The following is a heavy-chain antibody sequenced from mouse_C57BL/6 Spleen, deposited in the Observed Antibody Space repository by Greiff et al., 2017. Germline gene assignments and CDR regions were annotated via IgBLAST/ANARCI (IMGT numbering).Heavy chain of an antibody. J-gene: IGHJ2*01. Sequence: EVKLMESGGGLVKPGGSLKLSCAASGFTFSDYGMHWVRQAPEKGLEWVAYISSGSSTIYYADTVKGRFTISRDNAKNTLFLQMTSLRSEDTAMYYCAIDPFDYWGQGTTLTVSS. CDR1: GFTFSDYG. CDR2: ISSGSSTI. V-gene: IGHV5-17*01. CDR3: AIDPFDY.